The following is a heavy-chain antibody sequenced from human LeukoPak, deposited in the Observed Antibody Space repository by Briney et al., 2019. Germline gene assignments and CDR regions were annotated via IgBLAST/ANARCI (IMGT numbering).Heavy chain of an antibody. CDR2: IYHSGGT. D-gene: IGHD3-9*01. Sequence: PSETLSLTCTVSGGSITSYYWSWIRQPPGKGLEWLGNIYHSGGTNYNPSLRSRVTISLDTSKNQFSLKLSSVTAADTAIYYCARHGLRYFTLDYWGQGTLVTVSS. CDR1: GGSITSYY. CDR3: ARHGLRYFTLDY. J-gene: IGHJ4*02. V-gene: IGHV4-59*08.